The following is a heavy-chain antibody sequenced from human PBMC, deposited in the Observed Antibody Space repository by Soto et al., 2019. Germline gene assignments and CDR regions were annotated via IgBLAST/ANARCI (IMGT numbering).Heavy chain of an antibody. CDR1: ELTFSSYD. D-gene: IGHD6-13*01. J-gene: IGHJ4*02. V-gene: IGHV3-13*05. Sequence: GGSLRLSCAASELTFSSYDMHWVRQAPGKGLEWVSAIGTAGDPYYPGSVKGRFTISRENAKNSLYLQMNSLRAGDTAVYYCARAALAAAGTPRGLYYFDYWGQGTLVTVSS. CDR2: IGTAGDP. CDR3: ARAALAAAGTPRGLYYFDY.